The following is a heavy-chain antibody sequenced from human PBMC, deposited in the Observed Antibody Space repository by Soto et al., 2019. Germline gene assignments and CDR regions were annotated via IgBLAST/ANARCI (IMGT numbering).Heavy chain of an antibody. V-gene: IGHV3-23*01. Sequence: VRSLRLSCAPSVCTFSNYAMFCVRQSPGKWLEWVSTIFAGGGSTYYADSVKGRFTISRDNSKNILFMQMDSLRAEDTAVYFCGKELIRGDGYIYFESWGQGTLVIVS. D-gene: IGHD3-10*01. CDR1: VCTFSNYA. CDR2: IFAGGGST. J-gene: IGHJ4*02. CDR3: GKELIRGDGYIYFES.